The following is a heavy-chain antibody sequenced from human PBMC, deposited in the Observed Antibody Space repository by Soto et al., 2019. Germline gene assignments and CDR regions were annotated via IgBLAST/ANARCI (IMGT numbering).Heavy chain of an antibody. CDR1: GGSFSGYY. J-gene: IGHJ4*02. Sequence: SETLSLTCAVYGGSFSGYYWSWIRQPPGKGLEWIGEINHSGSTNYNPSLKSRVTISVDTSKNQFSLKLSSVTAADTAVYYCARGKRGRVDYWGQGTLVTVSS. D-gene: IGHD3-16*01. CDR2: INHSGST. V-gene: IGHV4-34*01. CDR3: ARGKRGRVDY.